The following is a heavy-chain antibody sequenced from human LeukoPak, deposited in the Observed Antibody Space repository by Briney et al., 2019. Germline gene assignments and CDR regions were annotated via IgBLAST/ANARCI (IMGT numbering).Heavy chain of an antibody. V-gene: IGHV1-2*02. CDR1: GYTFTDYY. CDR2: INPNSGDT. D-gene: IGHD2-2*01. J-gene: IGHJ4*02. CDR3: ARVAGGCSSTSCPAGTKYYFDY. Sequence: EASVKVSCKASGYTFTDYYMHWVRQAPGQGLEWMGWINPNSGDTKYAQKFQGRVTMTRDTSISTAYMELSRLRSDDTAVYYCARVAGGCSSTSCPAGTKYYFDYWGQGTLVTVSS.